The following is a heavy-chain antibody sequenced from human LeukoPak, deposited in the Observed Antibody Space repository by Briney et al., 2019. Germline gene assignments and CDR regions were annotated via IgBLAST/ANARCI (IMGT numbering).Heavy chain of an antibody. CDR2: IKQDGSEK. Sequence: HSGGSLRLSCAASGFTFSSYWMSWVRQAPGKGLEWVANIKQDGSEKYYVDSVKGRFTISRDNAKNSLYLQMNSLRAEDTAVYYCARDYRRIAAAGTNYYGMDVWGKGTTVTVSS. CDR1: GFTFSSYW. V-gene: IGHV3-7*03. D-gene: IGHD6-13*01. CDR3: ARDYRRIAAAGTNYYGMDV. J-gene: IGHJ6*04.